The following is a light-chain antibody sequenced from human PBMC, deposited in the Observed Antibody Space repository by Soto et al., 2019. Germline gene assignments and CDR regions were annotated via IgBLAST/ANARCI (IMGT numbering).Light chain of an antibody. CDR1: SSDVGGYYS. V-gene: IGLV2-8*01. CDR3: SSYAGINNLV. J-gene: IGLJ2*01. Sequence: QSALTQPPSASGSPGQSVTISCTGSSSDVGGYYSVSWYQQHPGKAPKLIIYEVNKRPSGVPDRFSASKSDNTASLTVSGLQADDEADYYGSSYAGINNLVFGGGTKVTVL. CDR2: EVN.